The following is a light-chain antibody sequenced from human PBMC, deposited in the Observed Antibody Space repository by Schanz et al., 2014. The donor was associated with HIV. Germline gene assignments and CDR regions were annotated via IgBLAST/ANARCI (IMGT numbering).Light chain of an antibody. CDR1: AGAVTSGHY. V-gene: IGLV7-46*01. J-gene: IGLJ3*02. CDR2: DTS. Sequence: QAVVTQEPSLTVSPGGTVTLTCGSSAGAVTSGHYPYWFQQKPGQAPRTLIYDTSAKHSWTPARFSGSLLGGKAALTLSGAQPEDEADYYCLLSFRGVRVFGGGTKLTVL. CDR3: LLSFRGVRV.